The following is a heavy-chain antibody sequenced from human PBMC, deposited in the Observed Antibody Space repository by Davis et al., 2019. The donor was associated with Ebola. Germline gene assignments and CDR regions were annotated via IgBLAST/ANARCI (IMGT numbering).Heavy chain of an antibody. CDR3: AKDLGHYGSGTYLQGIFQY. D-gene: IGHD3-10*01. CDR1: GLTFSCYR. Sequence: GESLKTSCAASGLTFSCYRMHWVRQAPGKGLEWVAFMSYDGTYKYYADSVKGRFPISRDNSKSTLYLQMNSLRAEDTAVYYCAKDLGHYGSGTYLQGIFQYWGQGTLVTVSS. V-gene: IGHV3-30*18. CDR2: MSYDGTYK. J-gene: IGHJ4*02.